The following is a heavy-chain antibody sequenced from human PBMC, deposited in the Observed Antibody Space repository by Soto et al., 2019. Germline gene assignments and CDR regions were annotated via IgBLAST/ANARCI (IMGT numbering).Heavy chain of an antibody. CDR1: GFTFSSYG. CDR2: IWYDGSNK. J-gene: IGHJ4*02. Sequence: QVQLVESGGGVVQPGRSLRLSCAASGFTFSSYGMHWVRQAPGKGLEWVAVIWYDGSNKYYADSVKGRFTISRDNSKNTLYLQMNSPRAEDTAVYYCARGSLSGDYFDYWGQGTLVTVSS. V-gene: IGHV3-33*01. CDR3: ARGSLSGDYFDY. D-gene: IGHD4-17*01.